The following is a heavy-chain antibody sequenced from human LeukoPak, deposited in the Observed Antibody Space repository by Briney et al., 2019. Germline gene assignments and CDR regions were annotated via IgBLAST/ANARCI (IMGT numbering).Heavy chain of an antibody. CDR2: ISSSSSYI. V-gene: IGHV3-21*01. CDR1: GFTFSSYS. J-gene: IGHJ4*02. CDR3: ARDTTYGSGSYSFDY. Sequence: GGSLRLSCAASGFTFSSYSMNWVRQAPGKGLEWVSSISSSSSYIYYADSVKGRFTISRDNAKNSLYLQMNSLRAEDTAVYYCARDTTYGSGSYSFDYWGQGTLVTVSS. D-gene: IGHD3-10*01.